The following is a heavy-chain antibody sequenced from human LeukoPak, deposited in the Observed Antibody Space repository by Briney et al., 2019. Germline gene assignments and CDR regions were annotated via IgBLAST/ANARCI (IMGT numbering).Heavy chain of an antibody. J-gene: IGHJ4*02. V-gene: IGHV4-39*01. CDR1: GGAIGTNGYY. CDR3: AGLLADKRGFGY. CDR2: IYHFGST. D-gene: IGHD2/OR15-2a*01. Sequence: SEPLSLTCTVSGGAIGTNGYYWGWIRQPPGMGLEWVGSIYHFGSTYYNASLKSRVTMSVDTSKNQFSLRLISVTAADTAVYYCAGLLADKRGFGYWGQGTLVSVSS.